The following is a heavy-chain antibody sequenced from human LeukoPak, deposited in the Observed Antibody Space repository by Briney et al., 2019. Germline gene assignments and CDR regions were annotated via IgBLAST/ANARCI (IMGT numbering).Heavy chain of an antibody. CDR1: GGSVSSGSYY. CDR2: IYYSGST. V-gene: IGHV4-61*01. D-gene: IGHD4-23*01. CDR3: AREGYGGNFDY. J-gene: IGHJ4*02. Sequence: SETLSLTCTVSGGSVSSGSYYWSWIRQPPGKGLEWIGYIYYSGSTNYNPSLKSRVTLSVDTSKNQFSLKLSSVTAADTAVYYCAREGYGGNFDYWGQGTLVTVSS.